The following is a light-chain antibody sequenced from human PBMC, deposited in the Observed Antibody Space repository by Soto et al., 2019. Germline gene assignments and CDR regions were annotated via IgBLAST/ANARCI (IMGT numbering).Light chain of an antibody. CDR2: KAS. CDR1: QTISSW. CDR3: QHYNSYSAA. V-gene: IGKV1-5*03. J-gene: IGKJ1*01. Sequence: DIQMTQYPSTLSGSVGDRVTITCRASQTISSWLAWYQQKPGKAPKLLIYKASTLKSGVPSRFSGSGSGTEFTLTISSLQPDDFATYYCQHYNSYSAASGHGTKVDI.